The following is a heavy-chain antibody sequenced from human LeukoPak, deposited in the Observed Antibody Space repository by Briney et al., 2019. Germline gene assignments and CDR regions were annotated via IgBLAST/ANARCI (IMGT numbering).Heavy chain of an antibody. V-gene: IGHV3-11*01. CDR3: VRDIGYDILTGYSKGFDY. D-gene: IGHD3-9*01. CDR2: ISSSGSSI. J-gene: IGHJ4*02. CDR1: GFIFSDYY. Sequence: SGGSLRLSCAASGFIFSDYYMSWIRQAPGKGLEWVSYISSSGSSIYYADSMKGRFTISRDSAKISVYLQMNSLRAEDTAVYYCVRDIGYDILTGYSKGFDYWGQGTMVTVSS.